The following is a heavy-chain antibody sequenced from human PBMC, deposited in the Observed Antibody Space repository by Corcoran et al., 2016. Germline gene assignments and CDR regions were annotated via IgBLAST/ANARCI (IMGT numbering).Heavy chain of an antibody. CDR3: ARSFGVGYCSGGSCYPPYYFDY. J-gene: IGHJ4*02. CDR2: IFSNDEK. CDR1: GFSLSNARMG. D-gene: IGHD2-15*01. Sequence: QVTLKESGPVLVKPTETLTLTCTVSGFSLSNARMGVSWIRQPPGKALEWLAHIFSNDEKSYSTSLKSRLTISKDTTKSQVVLTMTNMDPVDTATYSCARSFGVGYCSGGSCYPPYYFDYWGQGTLVTVSS. V-gene: IGHV2-26*01.